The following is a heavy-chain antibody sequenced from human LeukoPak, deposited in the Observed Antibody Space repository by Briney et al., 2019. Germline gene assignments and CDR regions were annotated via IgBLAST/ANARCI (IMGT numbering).Heavy chain of an antibody. Sequence: PSETLSLTCTVSGGSISSYYWSWIRQPPGKGLEWIGYIYYSGSTNYNPSLKSRVTISVDTSKNQFSLKLSSVTAVDTAVYYCARVKRSYDYYGMDVWGQGTTVTVSS. CDR1: GGSISSYY. J-gene: IGHJ6*02. CDR3: ARVKRSYDYYGMDV. V-gene: IGHV4-59*01. CDR2: IYYSGST.